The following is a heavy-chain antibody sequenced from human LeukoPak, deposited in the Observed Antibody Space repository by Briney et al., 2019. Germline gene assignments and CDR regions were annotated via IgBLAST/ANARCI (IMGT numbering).Heavy chain of an antibody. J-gene: IGHJ4*02. Sequence: PSETLSLTCTVSGGSISSYYWSWIRQPPGKGLEWIGYIYYSGSTNYNPSLKSRVTISVDASKNQFSLKLSSVTAADTAVYYCASGLYDFWSGYRMGHYFDYWGQGTLVTVSS. V-gene: IGHV4-59*01. D-gene: IGHD3-3*01. CDR3: ASGLYDFWSGYRMGHYFDY. CDR1: GGSISSYY. CDR2: IYYSGST.